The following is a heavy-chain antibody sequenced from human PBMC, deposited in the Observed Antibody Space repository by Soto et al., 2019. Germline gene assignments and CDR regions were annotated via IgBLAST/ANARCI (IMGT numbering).Heavy chain of an antibody. Sequence: GSLRLSCVASGFIFRDHWMHWVRQAPGKGLVWISHINNDGSGTSYADSVKGRFTISRDNAENTIYLQMNSLTVEDTAVYYCTRDTSLSFDLWGQGALVTVSS. V-gene: IGHV3-74*01. CDR2: INNDGSGT. CDR3: TRDTSLSFDL. D-gene: IGHD3-16*01. CDR1: GFIFRDHW. J-gene: IGHJ4*02.